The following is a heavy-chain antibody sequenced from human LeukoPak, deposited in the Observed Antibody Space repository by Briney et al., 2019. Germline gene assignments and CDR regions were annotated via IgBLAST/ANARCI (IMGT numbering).Heavy chain of an antibody. J-gene: IGHJ4*02. V-gene: IGHV4-59*08. CDR1: GGSMNRYY. Sequence: SEPQTLPCTLSGGSMNRYYWRWTPEPPGKALEWIGYFYYSGSTNYNPSLKSRSTISVDTSKNQFSLKLSPVTAADAAVYYCARHTGGWGSFDYWGQGTLVTVSS. CDR3: ARHTGGWGSFDY. CDR2: FYYSGST. D-gene: IGHD7-27*01.